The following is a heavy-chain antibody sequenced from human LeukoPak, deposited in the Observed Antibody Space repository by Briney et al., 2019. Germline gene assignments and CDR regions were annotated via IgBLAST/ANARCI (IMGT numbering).Heavy chain of an antibody. CDR3: AAGPMGYFDY. V-gene: IGHV3-23*01. Sequence: GRSLRLSCAASGFTFSSYAMSWVSQAPGKGLEWVSVIRGSGGSTYYADSVKGPFTISRDNSKNTLHLQMNRLRAEDTAVYYCAAGPMGYFDYWGQGTLVTVSS. CDR2: IRGSGGST. CDR1: GFTFSSYA. J-gene: IGHJ4*02. D-gene: IGHD3-10*01.